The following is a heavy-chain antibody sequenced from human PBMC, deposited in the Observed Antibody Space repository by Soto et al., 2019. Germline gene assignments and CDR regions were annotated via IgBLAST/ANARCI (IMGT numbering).Heavy chain of an antibody. J-gene: IGHJ6*02. V-gene: IGHV3-30-3*01. CDR2: ISYDGSNK. D-gene: IGHD2-15*01. CDR1: GFTFSSYA. CDR3: ARDDIVVVVAAKSYYYYGMDV. Sequence: GGSLRLSCAASGFTFSSYAMHWVRQAPGKGLEWVAVISYDGSNKYYADSVKGRFTISRDNSKNTLYLQMNSLRAEDTAVYYCARDDIVVVVAAKSYYYYGMDVWGQGTTVTVSS.